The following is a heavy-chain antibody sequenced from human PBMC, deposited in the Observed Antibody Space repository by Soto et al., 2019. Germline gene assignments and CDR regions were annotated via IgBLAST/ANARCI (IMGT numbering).Heavy chain of an antibody. V-gene: IGHV3-30-3*01. D-gene: IGHD4-4*01. CDR2: ISYDGSNK. CDR3: ASDSGGYSNYVDY. J-gene: IGHJ4*02. CDR1: GFTFSSYA. Sequence: AGGSLRLSCAASGFTFSSYAMHWVRQAPGKGLEWVAVISYDGSNKYYADSVKGRFTISRDNSKNTLYLQMNSLRPDDTAVYYCASDSGGYSNYVDYWGQGTLVTVSS.